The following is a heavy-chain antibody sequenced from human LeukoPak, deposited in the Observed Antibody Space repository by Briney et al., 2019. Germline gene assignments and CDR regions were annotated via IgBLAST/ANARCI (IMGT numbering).Heavy chain of an antibody. CDR2: IRYDGSNK. Sequence: GGSLRLSCAASGFTFSSYGMHWVRQAPGKGLEWVAFIRYDGSNKYYADSVKGRFTISRDNSKNTLYLQMNSLRAEDTAVYYCAKCGWSTVTRYYYYMDVWGKGTTVT. CDR1: GFTFSSYG. J-gene: IGHJ6*03. D-gene: IGHD4-11*01. V-gene: IGHV3-30*02. CDR3: AKCGWSTVTRYYYYMDV.